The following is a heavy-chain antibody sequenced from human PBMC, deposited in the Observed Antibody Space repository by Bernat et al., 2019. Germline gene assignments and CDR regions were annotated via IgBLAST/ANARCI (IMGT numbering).Heavy chain of an antibody. Sequence: EVQLVESGGGFIQPGGSLRLSCVASGFIFNDHWMAWVRQAPGKGLVWVARIIKDGTYTTYADSVQGRFTISRDNDENTLYLQMDSLRVEDTAVYYCVRDPDYTTLDSYDIWGQGTMVTVST. CDR2: IIKDGTYT. V-gene: IGHV3-74*03. J-gene: IGHJ3*02. CDR3: VRDPDYTTLDSYDI. D-gene: IGHD3-3*01. CDR1: GFIFNDHW.